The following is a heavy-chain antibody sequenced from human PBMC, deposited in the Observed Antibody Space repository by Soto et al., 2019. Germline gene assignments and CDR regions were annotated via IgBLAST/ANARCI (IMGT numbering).Heavy chain of an antibody. CDR1: GFSFSSYW. V-gene: IGHV3-74*01. D-gene: IGHD6-19*01. CDR2: IKGDGSII. Sequence: EVQLVESGGGLVQPGGSLRLSCAASGFSFSSYWMHWVRQVPGQGWLWVSTIKGDGSIIAYADSVKGRFTIARDNAKNPLYRQMDSLRADSAAVFYCVRVTSDWRGFDYWGQGILVTVSS. CDR3: VRVTSDWRGFDY. J-gene: IGHJ4*02.